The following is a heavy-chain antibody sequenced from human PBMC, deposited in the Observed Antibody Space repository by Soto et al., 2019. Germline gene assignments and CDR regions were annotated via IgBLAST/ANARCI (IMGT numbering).Heavy chain of an antibody. D-gene: IGHD6-13*01. J-gene: IGHJ4*02. V-gene: IGHV3-30*03. CDR2: ISYDGSNK. Sequence: GGSLRLSCAASGFTFSSYGMHWVRQAPGKGLEWVAVISYDGSNKYYADSVKGRFTISRDNSKNTLYLQMNSLRAEDTAVYYCAILAAAGGLDYWGQGTLVTVSS. CDR1: GFTFSSYG. CDR3: AILAAAGGLDY.